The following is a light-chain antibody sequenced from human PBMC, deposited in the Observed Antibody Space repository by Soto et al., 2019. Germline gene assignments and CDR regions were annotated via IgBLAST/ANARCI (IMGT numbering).Light chain of an antibody. J-gene: IGKJ2*01. CDR1: QSVTTT. CDR2: DAS. V-gene: IGKV3-11*01. CDR3: QQRSNWPRT. Sequence: EIVLPQSPATLPLFPGERATLSCRASQSVTTTLAWYQQKPGQPPRLLIYDASNRATGIPARFSGSGSGTDFTLTISSLEPEDFAVYYCQQRSNWPRTFGQGTKLEIK.